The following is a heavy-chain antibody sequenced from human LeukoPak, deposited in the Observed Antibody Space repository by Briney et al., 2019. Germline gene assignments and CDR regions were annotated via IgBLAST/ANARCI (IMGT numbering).Heavy chain of an antibody. V-gene: IGHV3-53*01. Sequence: GGSLRLSCSASGFTVSSNYMCWVRQAPGKGLEWVSVIYSGGSTYYADSVKGRFTISRVNSKNTLYLQMNSLRAEDTAVYYCARETGGNWNRIDYWGQGTLVTVSS. CDR3: ARETGGNWNRIDY. J-gene: IGHJ4*02. D-gene: IGHD1/OR15-1a*01. CDR1: GFTVSSNY. CDR2: IYSGGST.